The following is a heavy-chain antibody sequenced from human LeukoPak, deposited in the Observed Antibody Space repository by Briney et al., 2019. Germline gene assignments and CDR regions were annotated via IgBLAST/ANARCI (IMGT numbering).Heavy chain of an antibody. CDR1: GGXISSSNYY. CDR2: VYYSGST. V-gene: IGHV4-39*01. CDR3: ARVIGSSWYDYFDY. Sequence: SETLSLTCTVSGGXISSSNYYWGWIRQPPGKGLEWLGSVYYSGSTDYNPSLKSRVTISVDTSKNQFSLKLSSVTAADTAVYYCARVIGSSWYDYFDYWGQGTLVTVSS. D-gene: IGHD6-13*01. J-gene: IGHJ4*02.